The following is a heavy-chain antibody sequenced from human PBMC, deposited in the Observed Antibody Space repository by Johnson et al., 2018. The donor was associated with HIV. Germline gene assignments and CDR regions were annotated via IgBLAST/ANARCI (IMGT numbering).Heavy chain of an antibody. J-gene: IGHJ3*02. CDR2: ISFAGTKK. D-gene: IGHD2-15*01. CDR1: GFTFSSYG. V-gene: IGHV3-30*03. CDR3: ARDRAWGDNVVVAAYGAFDI. Sequence: QVQLVESGGGVVQPGKSLRLSCAASGFTFSSYGMHWVRQAPGKGLEWVAVISFAGTKKNNADSVKGRFTISRDNSKHTLYLQMNSLRAEDTAVYDCARDRAWGDNVVVAAYGAFDIWGQGTMVTVSS.